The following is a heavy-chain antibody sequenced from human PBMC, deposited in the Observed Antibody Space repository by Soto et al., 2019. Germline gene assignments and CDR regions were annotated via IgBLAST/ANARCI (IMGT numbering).Heavy chain of an antibody. CDR2: IYYSGST. Sequence: SETLSLTCTVSGGSISSSSYYWGWIRQPPGKGLEWIGSIYYSGSTYYNPSLKSRVTISVDTSKNQFSLKLSSVTAADTAVYYCARHVHVVPAAPPWFDPWGQGTLVTVSS. V-gene: IGHV4-39*01. CDR1: GGSISSSSYY. CDR3: ARHVHVVPAAPPWFDP. D-gene: IGHD2-2*01. J-gene: IGHJ5*02.